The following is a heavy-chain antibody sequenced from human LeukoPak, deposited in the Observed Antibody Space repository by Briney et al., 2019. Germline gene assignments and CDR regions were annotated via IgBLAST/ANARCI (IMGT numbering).Heavy chain of an antibody. D-gene: IGHD2-2*01. CDR2: INHSGST. J-gene: IGHJ4*02. CDR1: GGSFSGYY. V-gene: IGHV4-34*01. Sequence: SETLSLTCAVYGGSFSGYYWSWIRQPPGKGLEWIGEINHSGSTNYNPSLKSRVTISVDTSKNQFSLKLSSVTAADTAVYYCARGRKYPPIVVVPAAIFYFDYWGQGTLVTVSS. CDR3: ARGRKYPPIVVVPAAIFYFDY.